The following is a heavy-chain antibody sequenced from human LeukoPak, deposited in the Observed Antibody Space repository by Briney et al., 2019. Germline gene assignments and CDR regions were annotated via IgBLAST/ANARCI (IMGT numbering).Heavy chain of an antibody. CDR2: IYYSGST. CDR1: GGSISSYY. V-gene: IGHV4-59*01. Sequence: SETLSLTCTVSGGSISSYYWSWIRQPPGKGLEWIGYIYYSGSTNYIPSLKSRVTISVDTSKNQFSLKLSSVTAADTAVYYCAREGGSGYSDYWGQGTLVTVSS. CDR3: AREGGSGYSDY. D-gene: IGHD3-3*01. J-gene: IGHJ4*02.